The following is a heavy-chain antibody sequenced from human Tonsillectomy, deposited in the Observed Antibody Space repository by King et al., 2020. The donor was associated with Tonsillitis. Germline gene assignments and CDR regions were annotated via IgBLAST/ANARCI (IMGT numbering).Heavy chain of an antibody. CDR2: ISSSSVTM. CDR3: ARDTQFLLGYCTSTSCFDAFDI. Sequence: VQLVESGGGLVQPGGSLRLSCAASGFTFSTFSMNWVRQAPGKGLEWLSHISSSSVTMYYADSVKGRFTISRDNAKNPLYLQMNSLRAEDTAVYYCARDTQFLLGYCTSTSCFDAFDIWGQGTMVTVSS. CDR1: GFTFSTFS. V-gene: IGHV3-48*01. D-gene: IGHD2-2*01. J-gene: IGHJ3*02.